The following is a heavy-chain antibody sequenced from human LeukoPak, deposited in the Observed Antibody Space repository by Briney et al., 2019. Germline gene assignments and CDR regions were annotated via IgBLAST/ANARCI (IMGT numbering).Heavy chain of an antibody. CDR2: INHSGST. V-gene: IGHV4-34*01. CDR1: GGSFSGYY. CDR3: AKGARTATRAFDI. D-gene: IGHD4-17*01. J-gene: IGHJ3*02. Sequence: SETLSLTCAVYGGSFSGYYWSWIRQPPGKGLEWIGEINHSGSTNYNPPLKSRVTISVDTSKNQFSLKLSSVTAADTAVYYCAKGARTATRAFDIWGQGTMVTVSS.